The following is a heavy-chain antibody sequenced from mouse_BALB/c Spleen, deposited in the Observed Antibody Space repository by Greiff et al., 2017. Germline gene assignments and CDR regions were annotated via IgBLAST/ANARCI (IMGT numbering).Heavy chain of an antibody. D-gene: IGHD1-2*01. V-gene: IGHV14-4*02. CDR2: IDPENGDT. Sequence: EVQLQQSGAELVRSGASVKLSCTASGFNIKDYYMHWVKQRPEQGLEWIGWIDPENGDTEYAPKLQGKATMTADTSSNTAYLQLSSLTSEDTAVYYCSHYYGDYWGQGTTLTVSS. CDR3: SHYYGDY. CDR1: GFNIKDYY. J-gene: IGHJ2*01.